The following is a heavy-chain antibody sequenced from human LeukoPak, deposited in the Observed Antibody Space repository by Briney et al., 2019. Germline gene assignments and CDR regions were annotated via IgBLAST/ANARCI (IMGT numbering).Heavy chain of an antibody. CDR3: ARLRSYYGSGSYYNVPGLFDP. CDR2: INHSGST. D-gene: IGHD3-10*01. CDR1: GFTFSSYS. Sequence: GSLRLSCEVSGFTFSSYSMTWVRQPPGKGLEWIGEINHSGSTNYNPSLKSRVTISVDTSKNQFSLKLSSVTAADTAVYYCARLRSYYGSGSYYNVPGLFDPWGQGTLVTVSS. J-gene: IGHJ5*02. V-gene: IGHV4-34*01.